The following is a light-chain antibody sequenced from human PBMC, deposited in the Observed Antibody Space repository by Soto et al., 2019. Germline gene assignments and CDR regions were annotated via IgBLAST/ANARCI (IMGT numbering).Light chain of an antibody. CDR2: DAS. Sequence: DIQMTQSPSSLSASVGDRGTITCQASQNINNYLNCYQQKPGRAPKLLIYDASNLEAGVPSRFRGSGSGTDFTFTISRLQPEDIATYYCQQYENLPTFGQGTRLEIK. V-gene: IGKV1-33*01. CDR3: QQYENLPT. J-gene: IGKJ5*01. CDR1: QNINNY.